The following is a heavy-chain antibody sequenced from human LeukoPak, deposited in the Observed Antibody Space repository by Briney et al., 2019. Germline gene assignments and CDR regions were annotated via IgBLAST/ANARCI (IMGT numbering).Heavy chain of an antibody. CDR2: IWYDGSNK. CDR1: GFTFSSYG. CDR3: ARDSADYYVSSGYSNNWFDP. Sequence: GRSLRLSCAASGFTFSSYGMHWVRQAPGKGLEWVAVIWYDGSNKYYADSVKGRFTISRDNSKNTLYLQMNSLGAEDTAVYYCARDSADYYVSSGYSNNWFDPWGQGTLVTVSS. D-gene: IGHD3-22*01. J-gene: IGHJ5*02. V-gene: IGHV3-33*01.